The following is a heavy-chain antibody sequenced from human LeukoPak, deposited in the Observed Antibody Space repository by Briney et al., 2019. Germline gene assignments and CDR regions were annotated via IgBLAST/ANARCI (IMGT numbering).Heavy chain of an antibody. V-gene: IGHV4-34*01. J-gene: IGHJ4*02. Sequence: SETLSLTCSVSGGTINGYYWSWIRQPPGKGLEWIGEINHSGSTNYNPSLKSRVTISVDTSKNQFSLKLSSVTAADTAVYYCARGQLVLGDFDYWGQGTLVTVSS. CDR3: ARGQLVLGDFDY. CDR1: GGTINGYY. CDR2: INHSGST. D-gene: IGHD6-13*01.